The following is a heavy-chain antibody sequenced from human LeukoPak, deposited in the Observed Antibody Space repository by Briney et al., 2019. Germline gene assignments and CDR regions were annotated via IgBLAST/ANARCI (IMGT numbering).Heavy chain of an antibody. CDR1: GGTFSSYA. J-gene: IGHJ4*02. D-gene: IGHD3-3*01. Sequence: ASVKVSCKASGGTFSSYAISWVRQAPGQGLEWMGGIIPIFGSTNYAQKFQGRVTITADESTSTAYMELSSLRSEDTGVYYCAGSYDFWSGYPYWGQGTLVTVSS. V-gene: IGHV1-69*13. CDR3: AGSYDFWSGYPY. CDR2: IIPIFGST.